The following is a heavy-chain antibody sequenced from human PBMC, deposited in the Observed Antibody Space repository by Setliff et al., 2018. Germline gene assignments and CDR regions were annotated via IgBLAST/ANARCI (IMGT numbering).Heavy chain of an antibody. CDR1: KFTFNNYA. CDR3: ANYEQRPRNLDY. V-gene: IGHV3-23*01. Sequence: EASKFTFNNYAMSWVRQAPGKGLEWVSSISNSGGEIHYADSVKGRFTISRDNPRSTLYLQMNSLRAEDTALYYCANYEQRPRNLDYWGQGTLVTVSS. D-gene: IGHD6-25*01. CDR2: ISNSGGEI. J-gene: IGHJ4*02.